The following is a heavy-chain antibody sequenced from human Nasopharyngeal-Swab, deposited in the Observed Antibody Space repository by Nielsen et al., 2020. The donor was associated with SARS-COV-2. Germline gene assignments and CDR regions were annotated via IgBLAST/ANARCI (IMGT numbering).Heavy chain of an antibody. D-gene: IGHD3-3*01. J-gene: IGHJ6*02. Sequence: GGSLRLSCAASGFTFNNYNFNWVRQAPGKGLEWVSSISSSSSYIYYADSVKGRFTISGDNAKNSLYLQMNSLRAEDTAAYYCARDGLDYDFWSAYFMDVWGQGTTVTVSS. CDR2: ISSSSSYI. CDR3: ARDGLDYDFWSAYFMDV. V-gene: IGHV3-21*01. CDR1: GFTFNNYN.